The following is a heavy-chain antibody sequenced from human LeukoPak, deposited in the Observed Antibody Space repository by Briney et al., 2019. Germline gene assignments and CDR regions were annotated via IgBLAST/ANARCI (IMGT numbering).Heavy chain of an antibody. V-gene: IGHV3-53*01. D-gene: IGHD6-13*01. Sequence: PGRSLSLSCAASGFTVSRNYMSSVRPAPGKGLEWGLVIYSGVSTYYAASVKGRFTISRDNSKNTLYLQMNSLRAEDTAVYYCAARSRGYSSSWYWGQGTLVTVSS. CDR1: GFTVSRNY. CDR2: IYSGVST. J-gene: IGHJ4*02. CDR3: AARSRGYSSSWY.